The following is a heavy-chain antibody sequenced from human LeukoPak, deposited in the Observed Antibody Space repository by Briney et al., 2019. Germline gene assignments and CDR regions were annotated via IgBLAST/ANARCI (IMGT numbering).Heavy chain of an antibody. CDR1: GFTFSSYA. CDR2: ISYDGSNK. CDR3: ARGVVVNALDP. V-gene: IGHV3-30*04. J-gene: IGHJ5*02. D-gene: IGHD3-22*01. Sequence: PGRPLRLSCAASGFTFSSYAMHWVRQAPGKGLEWVAVISYDGSNKYYADSVKGRFTISRDNSKNTLFLQMNSLRAEDTAVYYCARGVVVNALDPRGQGNLVTVSS.